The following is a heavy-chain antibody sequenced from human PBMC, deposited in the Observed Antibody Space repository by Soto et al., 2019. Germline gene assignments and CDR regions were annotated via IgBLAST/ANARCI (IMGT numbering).Heavy chain of an antibody. CDR1: GFTFSTYA. V-gene: IGHV3-23*01. Sequence: GGSLRLSCAASGFTFSTYAMSWVRQAPGKGLEWVSAISGSGDSTYDADSVKGRFTISRDNSKNRLYLQMNSLRAEDTAVYYCAQTTVTTTGFDAFDIWGQGTMVTVSS. D-gene: IGHD4-17*01. CDR2: ISGSGDST. J-gene: IGHJ3*02. CDR3: AQTTVTTTGFDAFDI.